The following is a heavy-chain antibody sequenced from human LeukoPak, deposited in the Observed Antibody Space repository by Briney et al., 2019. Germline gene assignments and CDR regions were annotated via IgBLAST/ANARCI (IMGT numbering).Heavy chain of an antibody. V-gene: IGHV4-59*12. J-gene: IGHJ4*02. D-gene: IGHD6-19*01. CDR3: AIWGQWLGFDY. CDR1: GGSISSYY. CDR2: IYYSGST. Sequence: PSETLSLTCTVSGGSISSYYWSWIRQPPGKGLEWIGYIYYSGSTNYNPSLKSRVTISVDTSKNQFSLKLSSVTAADTAVYYCAIWGQWLGFDYWGQGTLVTVSS.